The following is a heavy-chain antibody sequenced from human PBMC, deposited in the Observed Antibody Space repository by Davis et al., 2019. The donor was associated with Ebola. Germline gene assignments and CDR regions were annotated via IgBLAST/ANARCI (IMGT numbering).Heavy chain of an antibody. CDR2: IYSGGST. CDR3: ASRLNSNYRQIYYYYYGMDV. CDR1: GFTVSSYY. D-gene: IGHD4-11*01. Sequence: GESLKISCAASGFTVSSYYMSWVRQAPGKGLEWVSVIYSGGSTYYADSVKGRFTISRDNSKNTLYLQMNSLRAEDTAVYYCASRLNSNYRQIYYYYYGMDVWGQGTTVTVSS. V-gene: IGHV3-53*01. J-gene: IGHJ6*02.